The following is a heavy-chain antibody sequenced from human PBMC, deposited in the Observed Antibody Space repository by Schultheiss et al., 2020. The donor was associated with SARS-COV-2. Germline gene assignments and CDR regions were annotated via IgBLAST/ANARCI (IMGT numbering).Heavy chain of an antibody. CDR2: IYYSGST. J-gene: IGHJ5*02. CDR3: ARQGDSVAAAGNNWFDP. CDR1: GGSISSYY. V-gene: IGHV4-59*08. Sequence: SETLSLTCTVSGGSISSYYWSWIRQPPGKGLEWIGYIYYSGSTYYNPSLKSRVTISVDTSKNQFSLKLSSVTAADTAVYYCARQGDSVAAAGNNWFDPWGQGTLVTVSS. D-gene: IGHD6-13*01.